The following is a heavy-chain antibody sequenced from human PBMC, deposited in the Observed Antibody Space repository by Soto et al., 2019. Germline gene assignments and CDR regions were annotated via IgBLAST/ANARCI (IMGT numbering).Heavy chain of an antibody. CDR2: INTGNGIT. J-gene: IGHJ5*02. CDR3: ARAVGGYVT. Sequence: QVQLVQSGAAVKQPGASVKVSCKASGLTSTTYAIHWVRQAPGQVLEWMGWINTGNGITRDSQRCLGRVSLTPDTSAPTASMDLSSLTSEDTAVYYSARAVGGYVTWGQGTLITVSS. CDR1: GLTSTTYA. V-gene: IGHV1-3*04. D-gene: IGHD5-12*01.